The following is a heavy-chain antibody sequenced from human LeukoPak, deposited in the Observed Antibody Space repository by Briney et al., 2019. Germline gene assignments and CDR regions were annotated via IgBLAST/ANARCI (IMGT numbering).Heavy chain of an antibody. Sequence: GGSLRLSCAASGFTFSDYYMSWIRQAPGKGLEWVSYMSSSSSTIYYADSVKGRFTVSRDNAKNSLYLQMNSLRAEDTAVYYCARGGTYYYYYMDVWGKGTTVTVSS. J-gene: IGHJ6*03. D-gene: IGHD1-1*01. CDR3: ARGGTYYYYYMDV. CDR2: MSSSSSTI. CDR1: GFTFSDYY. V-gene: IGHV3-11*04.